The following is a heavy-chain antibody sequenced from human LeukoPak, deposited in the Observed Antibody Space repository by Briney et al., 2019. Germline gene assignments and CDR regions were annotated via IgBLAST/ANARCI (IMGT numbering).Heavy chain of an antibody. CDR2: INSDGSST. V-gene: IGHV3-74*01. CDR1: GFTFSSYW. J-gene: IGHJ4*02. CDR3: ARDGAGYSFDY. D-gene: IGHD5-24*01. Sequence: GGSLRLSCAASGFTFSSYWMHWVRQAPAKGLVWVSRINSDGSSTSYADSVKGRFTISRDNAKNTLYLQMNSLRAEDTAVYYCARDGAGYSFDYWGQGTLVTVSS.